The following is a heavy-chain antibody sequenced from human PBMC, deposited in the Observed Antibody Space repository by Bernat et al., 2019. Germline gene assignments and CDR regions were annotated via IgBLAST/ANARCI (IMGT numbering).Heavy chain of an antibody. CDR2: ISSSSSTI. J-gene: IGHJ4*02. D-gene: IGHD5-12*01. CDR3: ARVGLQFGPMDYFDY. V-gene: IGHV3-48*01. Sequence: EVQLVESGGGLVQPGGSLRLSCAASGFTFSSYSMNWVRQAPGKGLEWVSYISSSSSTIYYADSVKGRFTISRDNAKNSLYLQMNSLRAEDTAVYYCARVGLQFGPMDYFDYWGQGTLVTVSS. CDR1: GFTFSSYS.